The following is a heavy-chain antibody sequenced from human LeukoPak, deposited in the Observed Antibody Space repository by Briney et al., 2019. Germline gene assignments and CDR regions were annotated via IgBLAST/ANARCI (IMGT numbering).Heavy chain of an antibody. Sequence: PGRSLRLSCAASGFTFDDYAMHWVRQAPGKGLEWVSGISWNSGSIGYADSVKGRFTISRDNAKNSLYLQMNSLRAEDTALYYCAKDSGFDSSGGDYLDYWGQGTLVTVSS. J-gene: IGHJ4*02. CDR2: ISWNSGSI. V-gene: IGHV3-9*01. CDR3: AKDSGFDSSGGDYLDY. CDR1: GFTFDDYA. D-gene: IGHD3-22*01.